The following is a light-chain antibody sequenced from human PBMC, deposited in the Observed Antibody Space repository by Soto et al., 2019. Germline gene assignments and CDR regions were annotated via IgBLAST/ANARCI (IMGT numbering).Light chain of an antibody. V-gene: IGKV1-5*03. Sequence: DIQMTQSPSTLSGSVGDRVTITCRASQTISSWLAWYQQKPGKAPKLLIYKASTLKSGVPSRFRGSGSGTEFTLTNSSLQPDDFATYYCQHYNSYSEAFGQGTNVDIK. J-gene: IGKJ1*01. CDR3: QHYNSYSEA. CDR2: KAS. CDR1: QTISSW.